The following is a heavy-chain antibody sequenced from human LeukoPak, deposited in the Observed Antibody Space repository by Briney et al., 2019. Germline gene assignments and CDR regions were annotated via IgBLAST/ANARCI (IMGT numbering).Heavy chain of an antibody. CDR1: GGFISSHY. J-gene: IGHJ5*02. Sequence: PSETLSLTCTVSGGFISSHYWSWIRQPPGKGLEWIGYIYYSGSTNYNPSLKSRVTISVDTSKNQFSLKLSSVTAADTAVYYCARMLYYDFWSGYRENWFDPWGQGTLVTVSS. CDR2: IYYSGST. V-gene: IGHV4-59*11. D-gene: IGHD3-3*01. CDR3: ARMLYYDFWSGYRENWFDP.